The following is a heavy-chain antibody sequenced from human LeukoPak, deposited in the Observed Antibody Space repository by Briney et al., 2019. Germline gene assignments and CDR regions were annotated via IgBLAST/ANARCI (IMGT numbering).Heavy chain of an antibody. V-gene: IGHV1-58*02. CDR2: IAVGSGNT. CDR1: GFTFTSSA. D-gene: IGHD6-13*01. CDR3: AATDEGYSSSWPSDY. Sequence: SVKVSCKASGFTFTSSAMQWVRQARGQRLEWIGWIAVGSGNTNYAQKFQERVTITRDMSTSTAYMELSSLRSEDTAVYYCAATDEGYSSSWPSDYWGQGTLVTVSS. J-gene: IGHJ4*02.